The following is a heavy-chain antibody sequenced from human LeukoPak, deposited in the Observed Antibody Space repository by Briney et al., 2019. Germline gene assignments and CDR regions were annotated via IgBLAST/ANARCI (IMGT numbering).Heavy chain of an antibody. V-gene: IGHV1-18*01. CDR2: ISAYNGNT. J-gene: IGHJ6*03. D-gene: IGHD1-14*01. CDR3: ARVYAHPTGYYYYMDV. CDR1: GYTFTSYG. Sequence: GASVKVSCKASGYTFTSYGISWVRQAPGQGLEWMGWISAYNGNTNYAQKLQGRVTMTTDTSTSTAYMELRSLRSDDTAVYYCARVYAHPTGYYYYMDVWGKGTTVTVSS.